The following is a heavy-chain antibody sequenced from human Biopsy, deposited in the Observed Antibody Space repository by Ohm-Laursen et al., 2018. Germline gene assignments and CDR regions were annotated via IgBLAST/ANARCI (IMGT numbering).Heavy chain of an antibody. CDR3: AGATSGTSLYDP. V-gene: IGHV4-31*01. Sequence: SQTLSLTCTVSGGSISSDYWSWIRQTPGKGLEWIGYIFHSGSTSYNPSLRSLVTISTDTSTNQFSLKVRSVTAADTAMYYCAGATSGTSLYDPWGQGILVTVSS. CDR2: IFHSGST. D-gene: IGHD6-13*01. CDR1: GGSISSDY. J-gene: IGHJ5*02.